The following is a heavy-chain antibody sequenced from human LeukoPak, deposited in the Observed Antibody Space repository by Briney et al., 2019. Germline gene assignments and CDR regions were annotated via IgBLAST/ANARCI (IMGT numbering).Heavy chain of an antibody. Sequence: SETLSLTCTVSGGSISSYYWSWIRQPPGKGLEWIGYIYYSGSTNYNPSLKSRVTISVDTSKNQFSLKLSSVTAADTAVYYCARGRYCSSSSCPWYYYYGMDVWGQGTLVTVSS. CDR2: IYYSGST. CDR3: ARGRYCSSSSCPWYYYYGMDV. V-gene: IGHV4-59*01. J-gene: IGHJ6*02. CDR1: GGSISSYY. D-gene: IGHD2-2*01.